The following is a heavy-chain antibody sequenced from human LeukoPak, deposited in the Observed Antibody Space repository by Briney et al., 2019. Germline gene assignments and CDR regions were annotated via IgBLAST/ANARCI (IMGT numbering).Heavy chain of an antibody. V-gene: IGHV1-18*01. CDR3: ARHGRAVMNVWFDP. J-gene: IGHJ5*02. Sequence: ASVKVACKASGYTFTNHDISWVRQAPGQGLEWMGWISVYSGNTNYAQGFQGRVTMTTDTSTSTAYMELRSLRADDTAVYYCARHGRAVMNVWFDPWGQGTMVSVSS. CDR2: ISVYSGNT. D-gene: IGHD1-26*01. CDR1: GYTFTNHD.